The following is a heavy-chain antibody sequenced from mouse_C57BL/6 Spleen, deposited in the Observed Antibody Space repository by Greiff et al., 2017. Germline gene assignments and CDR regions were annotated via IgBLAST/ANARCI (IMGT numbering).Heavy chain of an antibody. J-gene: IGHJ2*01. V-gene: IGHV1-82*01. Sequence: VQLQQSGPELVKPGASVKISCKASGYAFSSSWMNWVKQRPGKGLEWIGRIYPGDGDTNYNGKFKGKATLTADKSSSTAYMQLSSLTSEDSAVYFCARSIYSNYFDYWGQGTTLTVSS. D-gene: IGHD2-5*01. CDR3: ARSIYSNYFDY. CDR1: GYAFSSSW. CDR2: IYPGDGDT.